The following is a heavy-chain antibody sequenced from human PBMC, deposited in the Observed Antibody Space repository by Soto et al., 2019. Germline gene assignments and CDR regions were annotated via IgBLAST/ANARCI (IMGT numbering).Heavy chain of an antibody. J-gene: IGHJ4*02. V-gene: IGHV2-5*02. CDR3: ARMYYDTLTGLPSCFDY. CDR1: GFSLSTSGMG. D-gene: IGHD3-9*01. CDR2: SYWDDDR. Sequence: QVTLKEAGPTLLKPTQTLTLTCTFSGFSLSTSGMGVGWIREPPGKALEWLALSYWDDDRRHSPSLKSRLTIAKYTSNNQWMLTMTNMDPVDTDTYYCARMYYDTLTGLPSCFDYWGQGTLVTVFS.